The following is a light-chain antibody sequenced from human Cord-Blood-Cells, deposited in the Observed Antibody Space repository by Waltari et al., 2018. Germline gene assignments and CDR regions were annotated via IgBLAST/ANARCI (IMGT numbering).Light chain of an antibody. CDR1: SGSIASNY. V-gene: IGLV6-57*01. Sequence: NFMLTQPPSVSESPGKTVTISSTRSSGSIASNYVQWYPQRPGSSPPTVIYEDTQRPSGVLERCSGSCDSSSNSASLTIAGVKTEDEAEYYCQSYESSKRVVGGGTKLTVL. CDR2: EDT. CDR3: QSYESSKRV. J-gene: IGLJ3*02.